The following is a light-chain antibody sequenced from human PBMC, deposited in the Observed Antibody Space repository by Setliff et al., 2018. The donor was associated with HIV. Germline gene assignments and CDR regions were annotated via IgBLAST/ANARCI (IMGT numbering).Light chain of an antibody. CDR1: NNDIGDYNY. V-gene: IGLV2-14*03. J-gene: IGLJ1*01. CDR2: DVT. Sequence: QSALTQPASVSGSPGQSITISCTGSNNDIGDYNYVSWYQQHPVNTPKLIIYDVTNRPSGVSDRFSASKSGNTASLTISGLQADDEADYYCSSFTSSSSYVFGTGTKVTVL. CDR3: SSFTSSSSYV.